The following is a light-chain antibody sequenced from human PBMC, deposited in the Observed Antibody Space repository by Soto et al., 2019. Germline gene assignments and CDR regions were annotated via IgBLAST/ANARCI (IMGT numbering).Light chain of an antibody. J-gene: IGLJ3*02. CDR2: GNS. CDR1: SSNIGAGYG. Sequence: QAVVAQPPSVSGAPGQRVTISCTGSSSNIGAGYGVHWYQQLPGTAPKLLIYGNSNQPSGVPDRFSGSKSGTSASLAITGLQAEDEADYHCQSYDSSLSGWVFGGGTKLTVL. V-gene: IGLV1-40*01. CDR3: QSYDSSLSGWV.